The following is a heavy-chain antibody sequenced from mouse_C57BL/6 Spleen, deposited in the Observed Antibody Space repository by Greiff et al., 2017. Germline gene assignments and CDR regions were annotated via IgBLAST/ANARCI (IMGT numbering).Heavy chain of an antibody. CDR2: IYPGSGNT. CDR1: GYTFTDYY. Sequence: QVQLKESGAELVRPGASVKLSCKASGYTFTDYYINWVKQRPGQGLEWIARIYPGSGNTYYNEKFKGKATLTAEKSSSTAYMQLSSLTSEDSAVYCCARGGLDYWGQGTSVTVSS. J-gene: IGHJ4*01. V-gene: IGHV1-76*01. CDR3: ARGGLDY.